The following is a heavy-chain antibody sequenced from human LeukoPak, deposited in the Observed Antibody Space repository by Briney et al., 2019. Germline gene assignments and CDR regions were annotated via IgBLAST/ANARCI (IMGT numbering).Heavy chain of an antibody. V-gene: IGHV3-21*01. D-gene: IGHD3-10*01. Sequence: GGSLRLSCAASGFTFSSYSMNWVRQAPGKGLEWVSSISSSRSYIYYADSVKGRFTISRDNAKNSLYLQMNSLRAEDTAVYYCARTIGFGELSVVYWGQGTLVTVSS. CDR2: ISSSRSYI. CDR1: GFTFSSYS. CDR3: ARTIGFGELSVVY. J-gene: IGHJ4*02.